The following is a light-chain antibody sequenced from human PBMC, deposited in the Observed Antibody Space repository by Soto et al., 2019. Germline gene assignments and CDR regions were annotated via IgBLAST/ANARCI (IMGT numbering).Light chain of an antibody. V-gene: IGLV2-14*01. CDR3: ASFRSGTILV. Sequence: QSVLTQPASVSVSPGQSVTISCTGPRSDIGDSNFISWYQHSPGKAPRLLIYEVTNRPSGVSKRFSGSKAGNTASLTISGLLDDDEADYFCASFRSGTILVFGTGTKVTVL. J-gene: IGLJ1*01. CDR1: RSDIGDSNF. CDR2: EVT.